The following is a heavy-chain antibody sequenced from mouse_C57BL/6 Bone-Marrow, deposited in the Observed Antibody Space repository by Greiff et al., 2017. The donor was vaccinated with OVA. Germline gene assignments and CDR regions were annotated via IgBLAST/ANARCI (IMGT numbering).Heavy chain of an antibody. J-gene: IGHJ1*03. CDR2: ISSGGSYT. CDR1: GFTFSSYG. Sequence: EVLLVESGGDLVKPGGSLKLSCAASGFTFSSYGMPWVRQTPDKRLEWVATISSGGSYTYYPDSVKGRFTISRDNAKNTLYLQMSSLKSEDAAEYYCARREEGTRWYFDVWGKGTTVTVSS. CDR3: ARREEGTRWYFDV. V-gene: IGHV5-6*01.